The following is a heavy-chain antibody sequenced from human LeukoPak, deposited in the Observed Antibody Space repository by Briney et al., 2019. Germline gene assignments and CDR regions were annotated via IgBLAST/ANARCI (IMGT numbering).Heavy chain of an antibody. D-gene: IGHD3-9*01. CDR1: GFTFSSYA. J-gene: IGHJ4*02. CDR2: ISYDGSNK. V-gene: IGHV3-30-3*01. CDR3: ARVSWGPYYDILTGYFDY. Sequence: GGSLRLSCAASGFTFSSYAMHWVRQAPGKGLEWVAVISYDGSNKYYADSVKGRFTISRDNSKNTLYLQMNSLRAEDTAVYYCARVSWGPYYDILTGYFDYWGQETLVTVSS.